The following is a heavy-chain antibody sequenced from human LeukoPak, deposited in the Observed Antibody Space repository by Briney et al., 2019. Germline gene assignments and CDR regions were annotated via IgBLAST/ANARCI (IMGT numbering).Heavy chain of an antibody. J-gene: IGHJ4*02. CDR1: GYTLTELS. CDR2: FDPEDGET. D-gene: IGHD5-12*01. Sequence: ASVKVSCKVSGYTLTELSMHWVRQAPGKGLEWMGGFDPEDGETIYAQKFQGRVTITADESTSTAYMELSSLRSEDTAVYYCARGSDMVATFRFDYWGQGTLVTVSS. CDR3: ARGSDMVATFRFDY. V-gene: IGHV1-24*01.